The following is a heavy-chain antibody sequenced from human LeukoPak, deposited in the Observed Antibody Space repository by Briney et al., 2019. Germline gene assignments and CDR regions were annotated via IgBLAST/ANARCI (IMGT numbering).Heavy chain of an antibody. V-gene: IGHV3-21*01. J-gene: IGHJ3*02. Sequence: GGSLRLSCAASGFTFSSYSMNWVRQAPGKGLEWVSSISSSSSYIYYADSVKGRFTISRDNAKNSLYLQMNSLRAEDTAVYYCARIWDSSSGAFDIWGRGTMVTVSS. CDR1: GFTFSSYS. CDR2: ISSSSSYI. CDR3: ARIWDSSSGAFDI. D-gene: IGHD6-6*01.